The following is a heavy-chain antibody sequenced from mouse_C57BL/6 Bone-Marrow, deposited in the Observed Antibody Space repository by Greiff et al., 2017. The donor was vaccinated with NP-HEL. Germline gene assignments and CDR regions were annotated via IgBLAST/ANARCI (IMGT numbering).Heavy chain of an antibody. CDR1: GYTFTSYW. Sequence: VQLQQSGAELVMPGASVKLSCKASGYTFTSYWMHWVKQRPGQGLEWIGEIDPSDSYTNYNQKFKGKSTLTVDKSSSTAYMQLSSLTSEDSAVYYCARGFTTVVATSYYFDYWGQGTTLTVSS. CDR2: IDPSDSYT. J-gene: IGHJ2*01. CDR3: ARGFTTVVATSYYFDY. D-gene: IGHD1-1*01. V-gene: IGHV1-69*01.